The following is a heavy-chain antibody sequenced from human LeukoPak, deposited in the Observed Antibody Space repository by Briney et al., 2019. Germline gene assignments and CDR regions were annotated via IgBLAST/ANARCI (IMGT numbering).Heavy chain of an antibody. CDR3: ARAAATTRNGFGY. CDR1: GDSLSGYY. V-gene: IGHV4-59*08. J-gene: IGHJ4*02. CDR2: IYYSGNT. D-gene: IGHD1-26*01. Sequence: SETLSLPCTVSGDSLSGYYWSWIRQPPGKGLEWIGYIYYSGNTNYNPSPKSRVTISVDTSKNQFSLKLSFVTAADTAVYFCARAAATTRNGFGYWGQGTLVTVSS.